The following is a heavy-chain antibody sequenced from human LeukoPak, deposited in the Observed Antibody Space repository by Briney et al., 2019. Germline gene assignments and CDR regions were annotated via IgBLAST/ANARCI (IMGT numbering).Heavy chain of an antibody. CDR2: ISGSGGST. J-gene: IGHJ3*02. Sequence: GGSLRLSCAASGFTFSSYAMSWVRQAPGKGLEWVSAISGSGGSTYYADSVKGRFTISRDNSKNTLYLQMNSLRAEDTALYYCAKGDSSGYYYPPDAFDIWGQGTMVTVSS. V-gene: IGHV3-23*01. D-gene: IGHD3-22*01. CDR1: GFTFSSYA. CDR3: AKGDSSGYYYPPDAFDI.